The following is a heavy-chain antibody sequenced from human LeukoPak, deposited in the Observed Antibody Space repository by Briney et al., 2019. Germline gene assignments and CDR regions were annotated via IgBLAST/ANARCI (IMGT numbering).Heavy chain of an antibody. CDR1: GFTFSSYW. D-gene: IGHD3-22*01. J-gene: IGHJ5*02. CDR3: AKVHSYYYDTSGSLIGDWFDP. CDR2: LSGSGGRT. Sequence: PGGSLRLSCAASGFTFSSYWMSWVRQAPGKGLGRVSTLSGSGGRTYYADSVKGRFTISRDNSKNTLYLQMNSLGAEDTAVYYCAKVHSYYYDTSGSLIGDWFDPWGQGTLVTVSS. V-gene: IGHV3-23*01.